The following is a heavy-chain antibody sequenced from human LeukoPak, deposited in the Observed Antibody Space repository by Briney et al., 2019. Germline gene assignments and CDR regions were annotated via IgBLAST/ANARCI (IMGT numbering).Heavy chain of an antibody. Sequence: GAPLKISCKGSGYSFTSYWIGWVRPMPGKGQEWIGLIYPGDSGTRYSPSFQGQVTISADKSISTAYLQWSGLKASDTAIYYCARTDYYGSGSYPDAFDIWGRGTMVTVSS. J-gene: IGHJ3*02. D-gene: IGHD3-10*01. CDR1: GYSFTSYW. CDR2: IYPGDSGT. CDR3: ARTDYYGSGSYPDAFDI. V-gene: IGHV5-51*01.